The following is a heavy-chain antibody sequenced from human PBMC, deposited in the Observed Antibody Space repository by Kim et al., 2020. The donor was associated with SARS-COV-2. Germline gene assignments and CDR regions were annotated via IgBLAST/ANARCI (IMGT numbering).Heavy chain of an antibody. Sequence: GGSLRLSCSASGFAFSNVAMHWVRQAPGKGLEYVSGISNSGGSTYYADSVKGRFSISRDNSKNTLYLQMSTLRAEDSALYYCVKAILTVANRGRFDYWGHGTLVTVSS. CDR1: GFAFSNVA. V-gene: IGHV3-64D*09. J-gene: IGHJ4*01. D-gene: IGHD1-26*01. CDR3: VKAILTVANRGRFDY. CDR2: ISNSGGST.